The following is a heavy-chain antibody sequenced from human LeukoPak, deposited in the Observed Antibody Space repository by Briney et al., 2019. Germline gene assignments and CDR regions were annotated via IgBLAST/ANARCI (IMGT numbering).Heavy chain of an antibody. Sequence: ASVKVSCTASGYTFTSYGISWVRQAPGQGLEWMGWISAYNGNTNYAQKLQGRVTMTTDTSTSTAYMELRSLRSDDTAVYYCARDRFATVVTSAFDIWGQGTMVTVSS. CDR1: GYTFTSYG. V-gene: IGHV1-18*01. D-gene: IGHD4-23*01. CDR3: ARDRFATVVTSAFDI. CDR2: ISAYNGNT. J-gene: IGHJ3*02.